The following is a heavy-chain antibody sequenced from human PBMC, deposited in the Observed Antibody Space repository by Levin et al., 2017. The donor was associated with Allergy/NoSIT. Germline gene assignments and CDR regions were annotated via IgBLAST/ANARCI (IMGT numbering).Heavy chain of an antibody. CDR2: IIPIFGTA. CDR3: ARGISSWYSSSGYLFDY. CDR1: GGTFSSYA. D-gene: IGHD6-13*01. J-gene: IGHJ4*02. V-gene: IGHV1-69*13. Sequence: SVKVSCKASGGTFSSYAISWVRQAPGQGLEWMGGIIPIFGTANYAQKFQGRVTITADESTSTAYMELSSLRSEDTAVYYCARGISSWYSSSGYLFDYWGQGTLVTVSS.